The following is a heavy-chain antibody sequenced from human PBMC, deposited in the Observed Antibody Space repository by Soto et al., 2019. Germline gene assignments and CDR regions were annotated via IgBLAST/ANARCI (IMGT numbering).Heavy chain of an antibody. CDR3: VRDPNHRSYHDY. CDR2: IWNDGSNK. D-gene: IGHD1-26*01. Sequence: LRLSCAASGFIFSSHGMHGVRQAPGKRLEWVAVIWNDGSNKYYADSVKGRFTISRDNSKNTLYMQMNSLRAEDTAVYYCVRDPNHRSYHDYWGQGSLVTVSS. CDR1: GFIFSSHG. J-gene: IGHJ4*02. V-gene: IGHV3-33*01.